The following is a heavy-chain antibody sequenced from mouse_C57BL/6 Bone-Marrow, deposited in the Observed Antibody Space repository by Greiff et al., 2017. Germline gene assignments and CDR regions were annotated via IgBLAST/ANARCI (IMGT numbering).Heavy chain of an antibody. V-gene: IGHV1-64*01. J-gene: IGHJ3*01. D-gene: IGHD1-1*01. CDR1: GYTFTSYW. Sequence: QVQLQQPGAELVKPGASVKLSCKASGYTFTSYWMHWVKQRPGQGLEWIGMIHPNSGSTNYNEKFKSKATLTVDKSSSTAYMQLSSLTSEDSAVYYCARRKKLYYYGSSYFFAYWGQGTLVTVSA. CDR2: IHPNSGST. CDR3: ARRKKLYYYGSSYFFAY.